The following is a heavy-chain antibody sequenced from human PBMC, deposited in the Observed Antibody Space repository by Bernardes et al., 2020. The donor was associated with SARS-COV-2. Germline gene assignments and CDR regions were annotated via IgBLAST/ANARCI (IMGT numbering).Heavy chain of an antibody. Sequence: SETLSLTCAVSGGSISASTQNYWAWIRQPPGKGLEFIGSVYYNGNTYYNSSLRSRVTISVDTSKNQFSLRLDSVTAADTAVYYCAKAYVRVRWFDPWGQGTLVSVSS. J-gene: IGHJ5*02. D-gene: IGHD3-10*01. CDR3: AKAYVRVRWFDP. CDR2: VYYNGNT. V-gene: IGHV4-39*01. CDR1: GGSISASTQNY.